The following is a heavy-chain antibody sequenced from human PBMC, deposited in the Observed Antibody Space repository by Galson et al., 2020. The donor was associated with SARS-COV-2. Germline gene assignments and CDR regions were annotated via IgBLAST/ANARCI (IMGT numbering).Heavy chain of an antibody. V-gene: IGHV4-4*02. CDR1: GGSISSSNW. Sequence: SETLSLTCAVSGGSISSSNWWSWVRQPPGKGLEWIGEIYHSGSTNYNPSLKSRVTISVDTSKNQFSLKLSSVTAADTAVYYCARLAGSIAAAGTGFDPCGQGTLVTVSS. J-gene: IGHJ5*02. D-gene: IGHD6-13*01. CDR2: IYHSGST. CDR3: ARLAGSIAAAGTGFDP.